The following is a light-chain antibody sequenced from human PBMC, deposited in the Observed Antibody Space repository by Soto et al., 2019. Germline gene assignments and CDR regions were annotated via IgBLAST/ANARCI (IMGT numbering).Light chain of an antibody. CDR2: EVT. CDR3: NSYTSASFYV. J-gene: IGLJ1*01. Sequence: QCALAQPASVSGSPGQSITISCTGTTSDIAGYNYVSWYQQHPGKAPKLLIYEVTSRASGVSHRFSGSKSGNTASLTISGLQAEDEAEYYCNSYTSASFYVFGTGTKVTVL. CDR1: TSDIAGYNY. V-gene: IGLV2-14*01.